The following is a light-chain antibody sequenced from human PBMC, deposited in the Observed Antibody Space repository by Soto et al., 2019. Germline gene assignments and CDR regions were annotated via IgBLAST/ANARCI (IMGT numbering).Light chain of an antibody. CDR1: QSMSSY. CDR3: QQSYSIPRT. Sequence: DIQMTQSPCSLSASVGDRVTITCRASQSMSSYLNWYQQKPGKAPKLLIYAASSLQSGVPSRFSGSGSGTEFTLTISSLQPEDFATYYCQQSYSIPRTFGQATKVEIK. J-gene: IGKJ1*01. V-gene: IGKV1-39*01. CDR2: AAS.